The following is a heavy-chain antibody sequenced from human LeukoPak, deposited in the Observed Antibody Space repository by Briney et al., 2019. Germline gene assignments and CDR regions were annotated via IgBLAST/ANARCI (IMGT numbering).Heavy chain of an antibody. CDR1: GFTFSSYG. CDR2: IWYDGSNK. Sequence: GGSLRLSCAASGFTFSSYGMHWVRQAPGKGLEWVAVIWYDGSNKYYADSVKGRFTISRDNSKNTLYLQMNSLGAEDTAVYYCARGYYDFWSGYYQPGDYYYYYGMDVWGQGTTVTVSS. J-gene: IGHJ6*02. CDR3: ARGYYDFWSGYYQPGDYYYYYGMDV. D-gene: IGHD3-3*01. V-gene: IGHV3-33*01.